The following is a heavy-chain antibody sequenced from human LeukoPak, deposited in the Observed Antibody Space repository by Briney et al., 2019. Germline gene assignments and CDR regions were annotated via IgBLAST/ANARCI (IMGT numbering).Heavy chain of an antibody. CDR2: INPNSGGT. V-gene: IGHV1-2*02. CDR1: GYTFTGYY. J-gene: IGHJ4*02. CDR3: ARMDGYNWEYYFDY. D-gene: IGHD5-24*01. Sequence: ASVKVSCKASGYTFTGYYMHWVRQAPGQGLEWMGWINPNSGGTNYAQKFQGRVTMTRDTSISTAYMELSRLRSDDTAVYYCARMDGYNWEYYFDYWGQGTPVTVSS.